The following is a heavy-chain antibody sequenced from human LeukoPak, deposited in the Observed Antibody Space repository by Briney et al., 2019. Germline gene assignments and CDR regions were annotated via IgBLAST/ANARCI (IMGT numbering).Heavy chain of an antibody. CDR2: IRHDGSKT. CDR3: ATGANLFQF. CDR1: GFIFTDSW. V-gene: IGHV3-7*01. Sequence: GGSLRLSCAASGFIFTDSWMSWVRQAPGKGLEWVANIRHDGSKTYYLDSVKGRFTISRDNAKNEVYLEMNNLRGADTAVYYCATGANLFQFWGQGTLVTVSS. J-gene: IGHJ4*02. D-gene: IGHD1-14*01.